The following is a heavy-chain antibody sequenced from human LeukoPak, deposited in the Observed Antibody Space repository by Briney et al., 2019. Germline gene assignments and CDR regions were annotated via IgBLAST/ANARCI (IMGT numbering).Heavy chain of an antibody. CDR2: ISRYNGAT. CDR3: ARDASYGPHAFEI. CDR1: GYTFNSYG. V-gene: IGHV1-18*01. J-gene: IGHJ3*02. D-gene: IGHD4-17*01. Sequence: ASVKVSCKASGYTFNSYGISWVRQAPGQGPEWLGWISRYNGATNYAQKVQGRVTVTADTSTSTAYMELRSLTSDDTAVYYCARDASYGPHAFEIWGQGTMVTVSS.